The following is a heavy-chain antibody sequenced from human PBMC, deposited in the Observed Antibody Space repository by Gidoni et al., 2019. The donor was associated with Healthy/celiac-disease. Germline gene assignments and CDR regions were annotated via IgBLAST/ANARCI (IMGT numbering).Heavy chain of an antibody. CDR1: GFTFSSYA. J-gene: IGHJ4*02. Sequence: QVQLVESGGGVVQPGRSLRLSCAASGFTFSSYAMHWVRQAPGKGLEWVAVISYDGSNKYYADSVKGRFTISRDNSKNTLYLQMNSLRAEDTAVYYCAREVVVTMVQGVMAPWGQGTLVTVSS. D-gene: IGHD3-10*01. CDR3: AREVVVTMVQGVMAP. CDR2: ISYDGSNK. V-gene: IGHV3-30-3*01.